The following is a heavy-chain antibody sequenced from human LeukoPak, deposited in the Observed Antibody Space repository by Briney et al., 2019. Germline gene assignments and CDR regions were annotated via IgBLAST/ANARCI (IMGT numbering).Heavy chain of an antibody. D-gene: IGHD4-17*01. CDR2: IIPILGIA. Sequence: GASVKVSCKASGYTFTSYGISWVRQAPGQGLEWMGRIIPILGIANYAQKFQGRVTITADKSTSTAYMELSSLRSEDTAVYYCARGTHDYGDPYYYYYGMDVWGQGTTVTVSS. CDR1: GYTFTSYG. J-gene: IGHJ6*02. V-gene: IGHV1-69*04. CDR3: ARGTHDYGDPYYYYYGMDV.